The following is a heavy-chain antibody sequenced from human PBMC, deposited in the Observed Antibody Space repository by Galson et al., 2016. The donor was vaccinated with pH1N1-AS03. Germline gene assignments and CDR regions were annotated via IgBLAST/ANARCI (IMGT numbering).Heavy chain of an antibody. CDR1: GYTFTDYN. Sequence: VKVSCKVSGYTFTDYNMHWVQQAPGKGLEWMGLVDPDTSKTKYAEKFQGRVTITADTSRDTAYTDLSGLRSADTAIYYCATDGPRGSLSSWGQGTLVTVSS. J-gene: IGHJ4*02. D-gene: IGHD6-6*01. CDR2: VDPDTSKT. CDR3: ATDGPRGSLSS. V-gene: IGHV1-69-2*01.